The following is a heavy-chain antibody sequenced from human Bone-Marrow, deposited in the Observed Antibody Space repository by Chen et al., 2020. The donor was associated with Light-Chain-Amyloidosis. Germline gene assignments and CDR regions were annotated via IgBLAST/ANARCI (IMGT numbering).Heavy chain of an antibody. CDR2: INPTSGGT. V-gene: IGHV1-2*02. CDR1: GSNFTGSY. D-gene: IGHD5-12*01. CDR3: ARGAERGYSGYESTNFDY. Sequence: VQLVQSGAEVKNPGVSVEVSCKASGSNFTGSYMHGVRQAPGQGLEWMGWINPTSGGTNYAQKFQGRVTMTRDTSISTAYMELSRLRSDDTAVYYCARGAERGYSGYESTNFDYWGQGTLVTVSS. J-gene: IGHJ4*02.